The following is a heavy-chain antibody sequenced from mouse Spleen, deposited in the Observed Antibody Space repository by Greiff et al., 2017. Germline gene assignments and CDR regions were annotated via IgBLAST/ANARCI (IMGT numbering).Heavy chain of an antibody. J-gene: IGHJ4*01. CDR1: GYTFTDYE. CDR3: TRQWLLRRMDY. V-gene: IGHV1-15*01. Sequence: QVQLKQSGAELVRPGASVTLSCKASGYTFTDYEMHWVKQTPVHGLEWIGAIDPETGGTAYNQKFKGKAILTADKSSSTAYMELRSLTSEDSAVYYCTRQWLLRRMDYWGQGTSVTVSS. D-gene: IGHD2-3*01. CDR2: IDPETGGT.